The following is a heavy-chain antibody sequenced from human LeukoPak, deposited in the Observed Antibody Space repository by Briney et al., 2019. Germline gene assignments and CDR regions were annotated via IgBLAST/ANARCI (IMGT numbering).Heavy chain of an antibody. J-gene: IGHJ3*02. CDR2: IKQDGSEK. D-gene: IGHD1-26*01. V-gene: IGHV3-7*01. CDR1: GFTFSSYW. CDR3: AREAWELLHYFTEVVWVGAFDI. Sequence: PGGSLRLSCAASGFTFSSYWMSWVRQAPGKGLEWVANIKQDGSEKYYVDSVKGRFTISRDNAKNSLYLQMNSLRAEDTAVYYCAREAWELLHYFTEVVWVGAFDIWGQGTMVTVSS.